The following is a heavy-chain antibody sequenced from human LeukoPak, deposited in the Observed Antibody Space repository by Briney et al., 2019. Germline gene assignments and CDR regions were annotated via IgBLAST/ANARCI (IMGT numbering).Heavy chain of an antibody. J-gene: IGHJ5*02. V-gene: IGHV4-61*08. Sequence: SETRSLTCTSSCGSISSGDYYFSWFRQPPRKGLEWIGYIYYSGSTNYNPSLKRRVTISVDTSKTPFSLKLSSVTAADPAVYYCARLGGAAAGTLDPWGQGTLVTVSS. D-gene: IGHD6-13*01. CDR3: ARLGGAAAGTLDP. CDR1: CGSISSGDYY. CDR2: IYYSGST.